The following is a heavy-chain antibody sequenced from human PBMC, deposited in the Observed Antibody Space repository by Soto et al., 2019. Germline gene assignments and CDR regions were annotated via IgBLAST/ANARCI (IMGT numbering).Heavy chain of an antibody. CDR1: GGSISSGGYY. V-gene: IGHV4-31*03. D-gene: IGHD3-10*01. CDR3: ARGGVRGVS. J-gene: IGHJ4*02. Sequence: QVQLQESGPGLVKPSQTLSLTCTVSGGSISSGGYYWSWIRQHPGKGLEWIGYIYYSGSTYYNPSLXXRXTXXVDTSKNQFSRKLSSVTAADTAVYYCARGGVRGVSWGQGTLVTGSS. CDR2: IYYSGST.